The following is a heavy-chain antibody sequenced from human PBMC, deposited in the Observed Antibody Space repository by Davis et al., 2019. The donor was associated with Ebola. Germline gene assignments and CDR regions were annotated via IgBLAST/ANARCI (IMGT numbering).Heavy chain of an antibody. CDR2: LIPLLTTT. J-gene: IGHJ4*02. CDR1: GGILSSYT. CDR3: ARDTGGITPEY. D-gene: IGHD1-20*01. Sequence: SVKVSCKASGGILSSYTVTWVRKAPGQGLEWMGRLIPLLTTTNYPQKFQGRVTISADISTNTAYMELYSLRSEDTAVYYCARDTGGITPEYWGQGTLVTVSS. V-gene: IGHV1-69*08.